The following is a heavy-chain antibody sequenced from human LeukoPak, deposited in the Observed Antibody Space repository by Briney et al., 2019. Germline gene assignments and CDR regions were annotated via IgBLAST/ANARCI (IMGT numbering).Heavy chain of an antibody. D-gene: IGHD3-3*01. V-gene: IGHV1-69*05. J-gene: IGHJ5*02. CDR2: IIPIFGTA. CDR3: ARARGPRTIFGVVTPFDP. Sequence: SVKVSCKASGGSFSSYAISWVRQAPGQGLEWMGGIIPIFGTANYAQKFQGRVTITTDESTSTAYMELSSLRSEDTAVYYCARARGPRTIFGVVTPFDPWGQGTLVTVSS. CDR1: GGSFSSYA.